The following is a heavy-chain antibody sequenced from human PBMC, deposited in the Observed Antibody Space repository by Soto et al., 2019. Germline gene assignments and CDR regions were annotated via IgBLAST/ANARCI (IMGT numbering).Heavy chain of an antibody. CDR3: ARDGLDSSGYYPYYYYYGMGV. D-gene: IGHD3-22*01. CDR1: GGSISSGGYY. CDR2: IYYSGST. V-gene: IGHV4-31*03. J-gene: IGHJ6*02. Sequence: SETLSLTCTVSGGSISSGGYYWSWIRQHPGKGLEWIGYIYYSGSTYYNPSLKSRVTISVDTSKNQFSLKLSSVTAADTAVYYCARDGLDSSGYYPYYYYYGMGVWGQGTTVTVSS.